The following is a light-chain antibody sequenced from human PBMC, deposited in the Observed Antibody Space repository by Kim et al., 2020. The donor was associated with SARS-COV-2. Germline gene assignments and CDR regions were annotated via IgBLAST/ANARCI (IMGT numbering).Light chain of an antibody. Sequence: FVSPGERPTRACRASQSVSSNLAWYQQKPGQAPRLLIYGASTRATGIPARFSGSGSGTEFTLTISSLQSEDFAVYYCQQYNNWPYTFGQGTKLEIK. CDR1: QSVSSN. CDR3: QQYNNWPYT. CDR2: GAS. J-gene: IGKJ2*01. V-gene: IGKV3-15*01.